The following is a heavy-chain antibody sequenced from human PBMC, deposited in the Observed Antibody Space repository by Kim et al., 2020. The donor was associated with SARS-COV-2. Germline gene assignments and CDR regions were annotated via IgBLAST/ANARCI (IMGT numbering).Heavy chain of an antibody. CDR3: ARSSYYGSGSRY. J-gene: IGHJ4*02. D-gene: IGHD3-10*01. V-gene: IGHV4-39*01. Sequence: SGSYYGGGIRQPPGKGLEWIGSIYYSGSTYYTPSLKSRVTISVDTSKNQFSLKLSSVTAADTAVYYCARSSYYGSGSRYWGQGTLVTVS. CDR2: IYYSGST. CDR1: SGSYY.